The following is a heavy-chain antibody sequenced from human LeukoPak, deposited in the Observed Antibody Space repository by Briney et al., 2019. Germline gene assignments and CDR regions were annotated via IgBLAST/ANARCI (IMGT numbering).Heavy chain of an antibody. CDR3: ARASDVGTIDY. V-gene: IGHV3-7*04. CDR1: GFTFGSYW. D-gene: IGHD7-27*01. Sequence: GGSLRRSCAASGFTFGSYWMSWVRQAPGKGLEWVANINEDGSEKYHVDSVKGRFTISRDNAKNSLYLQMDSLTAADTAVYYCARASDVGTIDYWGQGTLVTVSS. CDR2: INEDGSEK. J-gene: IGHJ4*02.